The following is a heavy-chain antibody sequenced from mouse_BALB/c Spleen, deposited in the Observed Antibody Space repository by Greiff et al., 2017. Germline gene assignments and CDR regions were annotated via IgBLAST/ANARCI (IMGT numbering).Heavy chain of an antibody. Sequence: DVKLVESGGGLVKPGGSLKLSCAASGFTFSSYTMSWVRQTPEKRLEWVATISSGGSYTYYPDSVKGRFTIARDNAKNPLYLQMSILKSEDTARYYCTRAGTVTGAMDYWGQGTSVTVSS. CDR3: TRAGTVTGAMDY. V-gene: IGHV5-6-4*01. J-gene: IGHJ4*01. D-gene: IGHD4-1*01. CDR2: ISSGGSYT. CDR1: GFTFSSYT.